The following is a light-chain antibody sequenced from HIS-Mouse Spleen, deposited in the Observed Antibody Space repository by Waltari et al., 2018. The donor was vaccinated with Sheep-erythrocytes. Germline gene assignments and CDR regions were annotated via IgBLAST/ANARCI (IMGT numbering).Light chain of an antibody. Sequence: QSALTQPRSVSGSPGQSVTISCTGTSSDVGGYNYVSWYQQHPGKAPKLIVYDVSKRPAGVPDRFSGSQSGNTASLTISGLQAEDEADYYGCSYAGSYNHVFATGTKVTVL. CDR3: CSYAGSYNHV. J-gene: IGLJ1*01. CDR1: SSDVGGYNY. V-gene: IGLV2-11*01. CDR2: DVS.